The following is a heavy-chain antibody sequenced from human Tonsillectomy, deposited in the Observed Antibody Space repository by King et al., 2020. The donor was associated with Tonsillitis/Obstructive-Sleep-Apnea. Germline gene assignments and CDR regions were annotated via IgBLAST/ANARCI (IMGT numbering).Heavy chain of an antibody. CDR1: VGTFSSYA. Sequence: QLVQSGAEVKKPGSSVKVSCKASVGTFSSYAISWVRQAPGQGLEWMGGIIPIFGTANYAQKFQGRVTITAEESTSTAYMELSSLRSEDTAVYCCAALTGSLDYFDYWGQGTLVTVSS. CDR3: AALTGSLDYFDY. D-gene: IGHD1-20*01. J-gene: IGHJ4*02. CDR2: IIPIFGTA. V-gene: IGHV1-69*12.